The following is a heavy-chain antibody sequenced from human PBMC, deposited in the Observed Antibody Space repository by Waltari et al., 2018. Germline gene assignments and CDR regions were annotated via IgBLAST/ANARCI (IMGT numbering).Heavy chain of an antibody. CDR1: GVTCSTDG. Sequence: QVQLVESGGGVVQPGGSLRLSWAASGVTCSTDGMPWVRQAPGKGLEWVAFIRYDGSNKYYGDSVKGRFTISRDNSKNTLYLQMNSLRAEDTAVYYCAKALYSSGWYEGVDYWGQGTLVTVSS. J-gene: IGHJ4*02. CDR3: AKALYSSGWYEGVDY. D-gene: IGHD6-19*01. CDR2: IRYDGSNK. V-gene: IGHV3-30*02.